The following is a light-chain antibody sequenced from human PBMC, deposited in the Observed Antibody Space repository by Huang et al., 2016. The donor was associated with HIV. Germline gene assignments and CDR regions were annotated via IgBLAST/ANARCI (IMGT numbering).Light chain of an antibody. CDR2: GAS. Sequence: EIVLTQSPATLSVSPGERATLSCPTSQTVRNNMAWYQKKPGQAPRLLVHGASTRATGIPDRVSGSGSGTEFTLTITGLQSEDFAVYYCQHHKDWPWTFGQGTRVEIK. CDR1: QTVRNN. J-gene: IGKJ1*01. CDR3: QHHKDWPWT. V-gene: IGKV3-15*01.